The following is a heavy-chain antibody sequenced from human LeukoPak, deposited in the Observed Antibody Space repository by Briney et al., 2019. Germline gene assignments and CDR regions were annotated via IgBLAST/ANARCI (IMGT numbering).Heavy chain of an antibody. CDR3: ARLGGN. V-gene: IGHV4-59*08. Sequence: SETLSLTCTVSGGSISSYYWSWIRQPPGKGLEWIGYIYYSGSINYNPSLKSRVTISVVTSKSQFSLKLSSVTAADTGVYYCARLGGNWGQGTLVTVSS. CDR1: GGSISSYY. J-gene: IGHJ4*02. D-gene: IGHD3-10*01. CDR2: IYYSGSI.